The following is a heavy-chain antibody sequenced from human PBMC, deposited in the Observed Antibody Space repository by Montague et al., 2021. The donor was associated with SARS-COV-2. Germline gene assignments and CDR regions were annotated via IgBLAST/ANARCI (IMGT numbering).Heavy chain of an antibody. CDR1: GGSITGYY. CDR3: VRDHPYGGPRGAYDI. D-gene: IGHD4-23*01. J-gene: IGHJ3*02. Sequence: SETLPLTCTVSGGSITGYYWSWLRRSPGKGLEWIAYIYDGGAVNYNPSLGSRVTISTDTSKNQLSPKVNSVTAADTAVYYCVRDHPYGGPRGAYDIWGQGTVVTVSS. V-gene: IGHV4-59*01. CDR2: IYDGGAV.